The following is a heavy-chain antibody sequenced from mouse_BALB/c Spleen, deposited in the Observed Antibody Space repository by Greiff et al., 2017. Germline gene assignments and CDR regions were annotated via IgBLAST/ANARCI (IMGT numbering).Heavy chain of an antibody. CDR2: IYPGSGST. Sequence: VKLMESGPELVKPGASVKMSCKASGYTFTDSVISWVKQRTGQGLEWIGEIYPGSGSTYYNEKFKGKATLTADKSSNTAYMQLSSLTSEDSAVYVGARYYGSSYGYFDVWGAGTTVTVSS. CDR3: ARYYGSSYGYFDV. D-gene: IGHD1-1*01. V-gene: IGHV1-77*01. CDR1: GYTFTDSV. J-gene: IGHJ1*01.